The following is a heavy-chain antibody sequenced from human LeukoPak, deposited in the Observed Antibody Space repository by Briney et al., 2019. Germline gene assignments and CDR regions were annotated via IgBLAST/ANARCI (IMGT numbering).Heavy chain of an antibody. CDR3: ARGLGLYGSGKNWFDP. D-gene: IGHD3-10*01. Sequence: KPSETLSLTCTVSGGSISSYCWSWIRQPAGKGLEWIGRIYTSGSTNYNPSLKSRVTMSVDTSKNQFSLKLSSVTAADTAVYYCARGLGLYGSGKNWFDPWGQGTLVTVSS. CDR1: GGSISSYC. J-gene: IGHJ5*02. V-gene: IGHV4-4*07. CDR2: IYTSGST.